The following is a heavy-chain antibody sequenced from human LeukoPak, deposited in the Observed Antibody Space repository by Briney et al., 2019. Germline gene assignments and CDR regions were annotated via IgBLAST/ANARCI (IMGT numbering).Heavy chain of an antibody. V-gene: IGHV3-38-3*01. CDR3: AELGITMIGGV. D-gene: IGHD3-10*02. Sequence: PGGSLRLSCAASGFTVSSNEMSWVRQAPGKGLEWVSSINGGSTYYADSRKGRFTISRDNSKNTLYLQMNSLRAEDTAVYYCAELGITMIGGVWGKGTTVTISS. CDR1: GFTVSSNE. J-gene: IGHJ6*04. CDR2: INGGST.